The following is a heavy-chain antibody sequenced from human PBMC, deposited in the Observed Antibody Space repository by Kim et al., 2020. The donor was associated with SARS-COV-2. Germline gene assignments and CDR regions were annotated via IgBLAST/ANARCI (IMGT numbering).Heavy chain of an antibody. D-gene: IGHD5-12*01. CDR2: IYPGDSDT. Sequence: GESLKISCKGSGYSFTSYWIGWVRQMPGKGLEWMGIIYPGDSDTRYSPSFQGQVTISADKSISTAYLQWSSLKASDTAMYYCALVRDGYLAQHYYYYYGMDVWGQGTTVTVSS. CDR3: ALVRDGYLAQHYYYYYGMDV. J-gene: IGHJ6*02. CDR1: GYSFTSYW. V-gene: IGHV5-51*01.